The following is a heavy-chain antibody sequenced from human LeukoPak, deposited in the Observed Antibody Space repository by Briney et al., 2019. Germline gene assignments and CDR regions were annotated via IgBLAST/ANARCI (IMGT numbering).Heavy chain of an antibody. D-gene: IGHD5-12*01. V-gene: IGHV3-21*01. CDR3: ARVGEESSGYDYYYYYGMDV. J-gene: IGHJ6*02. CDR1: GFTFSSYS. CDR2: ISSSSSYI. Sequence: PGGSLRLSCAASGFTFSSYSMNWVRQAPGKGLEWVSSISSSSSYIYYADSVKGRFTISRDNAKNSLYLQMNSLRAEDTAVYYCARVGEESSGYDYYYYYGMDVWGQGTTVTVSS.